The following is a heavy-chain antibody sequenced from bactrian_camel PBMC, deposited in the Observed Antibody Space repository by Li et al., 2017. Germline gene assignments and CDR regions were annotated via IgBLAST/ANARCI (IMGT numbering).Heavy chain of an antibody. V-gene: IGHV3S40*01. Sequence: VQLVESGGGSVQAGGSLRLSCEVSGITEGTNCIGWFRQAPGKEREGVAAIMILGATTYYADSVKGRFTISQDNAKNMVYLQMNSLKPEDTAMYYCAARGPYCYTKLSVRDFTYWGQGTQVTVS. CDR2: IMILGATT. D-gene: IGHD2*01. J-gene: IGHJ6*01. CDR1: GITEGTNC. CDR3: AARGPYCYTKLSVRDFTY.